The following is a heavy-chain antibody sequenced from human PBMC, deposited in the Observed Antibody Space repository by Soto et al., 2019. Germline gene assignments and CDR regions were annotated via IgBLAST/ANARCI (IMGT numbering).Heavy chain of an antibody. Sequence: SETLSLTCAVSGGSISSSNWWSWVRQPPGKGLEWIGEIYHSGSTNYNPSLKSRVTISVDKSKNQFSLRLSSVTAADTAVYYCARGRRGYSYGSDWFDPWGPGTPVTVSS. CDR1: GGSISSSNW. D-gene: IGHD5-18*01. CDR2: IYHSGST. J-gene: IGHJ5*02. V-gene: IGHV4-4*02. CDR3: ARGRRGYSYGSDWFDP.